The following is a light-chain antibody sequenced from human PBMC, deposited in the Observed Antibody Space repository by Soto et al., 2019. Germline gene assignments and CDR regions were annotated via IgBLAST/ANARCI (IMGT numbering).Light chain of an antibody. CDR1: QGVSSS. Sequence: AIQLTQSQSSLSASVGDRVTLHCRASQGVSSSLAWYQQKPGQAPKLLIYDASSLASGIPSRFSGSGSGTDFTLTISSLQPEDFATYYCQQCSNYPSTFGQGTRLEIK. J-gene: IGKJ5*01. CDR3: QQCSNYPST. V-gene: IGKV1D-13*01. CDR2: DAS.